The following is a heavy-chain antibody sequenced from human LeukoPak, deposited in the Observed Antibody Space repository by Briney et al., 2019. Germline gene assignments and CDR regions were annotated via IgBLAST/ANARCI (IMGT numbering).Heavy chain of an antibody. Sequence: GGSLRLSCAASGFIFSGFYMGWIRQAPGKGLEWISYISGSGSSIYYADSVKGRFTISRDNAKNSLYLQMDSLRAEDTAIYYCARDRWFEKWLGRGTWLDSWGQGTLVTVSS. V-gene: IGHV3-11*01. D-gene: IGHD6-19*01. CDR3: ARDRWFEKWLGRGTWLDS. CDR2: ISGSGSSI. J-gene: IGHJ5*01. CDR1: GFIFSGFY.